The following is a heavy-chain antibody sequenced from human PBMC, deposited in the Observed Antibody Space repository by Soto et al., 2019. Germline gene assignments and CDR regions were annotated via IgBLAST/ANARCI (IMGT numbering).Heavy chain of an antibody. CDR2: VYHNGLT. Sequence: QVQLHESGPRLVKPSGTLSLTCDVSGDSIGSNVWWSWVRQPPGKGLEWIGEVYHNGLTDYNPSLRCRVTMSDDMSKNQFSLRVTSVTDADTDIYYCARDAALPGEADRFDYWGQGALVTVS. V-gene: IGHV4-4*02. CDR1: GDSIGSNVW. J-gene: IGHJ4*02. CDR3: ARDAALPGEADRFDY. D-gene: IGHD2-15*01.